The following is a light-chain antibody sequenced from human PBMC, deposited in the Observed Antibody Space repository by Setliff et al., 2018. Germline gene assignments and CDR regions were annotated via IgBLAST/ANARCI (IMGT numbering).Light chain of an antibody. CDR2: DVS. V-gene: IGLV2-14*01. CDR3: CSYTGTSTPYV. Sequence: QSALTQPASVSGSPGQSITISCIGTSSDVGGYNYVSWYQQRPGKAPRLMIYDVSNRPSGVSDRFSGSKSGNTASLTISGLQAEDEADYYCCSYTGTSTPYVFGTGTKVTVL. J-gene: IGLJ1*01. CDR1: SSDVGGYNY.